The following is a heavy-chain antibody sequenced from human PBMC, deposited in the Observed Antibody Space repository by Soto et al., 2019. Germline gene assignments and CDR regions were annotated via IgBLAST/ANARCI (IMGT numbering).Heavy chain of an antibody. CDR3: ATVGATSRLGGDV. Sequence: PSETLSLTCTVSGGSISSSSYYWGWIRQPPGKGLEWIGSIYYSGSTYYNPSLKSRVTISVDTSKNQFSLKLSSVTAADTAVYYCATVGATSRLGGDVWGQGTTVTVSS. V-gene: IGHV4-39*01. J-gene: IGHJ6*02. CDR2: IYYSGST. CDR1: GGSISSSSYY. D-gene: IGHD1-26*01.